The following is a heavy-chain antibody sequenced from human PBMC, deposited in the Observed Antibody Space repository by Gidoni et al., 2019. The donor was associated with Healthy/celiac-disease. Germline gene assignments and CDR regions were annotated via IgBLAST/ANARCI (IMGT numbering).Heavy chain of an antibody. D-gene: IGHD3-10*01. Sequence: EVQLVESGGGLVQPGRSLRLSCAASGFPFDDYAMHWVRQAPGTGLEWVSGISWNSGSIGYADSVKGRFTISRDNAKNSLYLQMNSLRAEDTALYYCAKDNYGSGSYPSFDYWGQGTLVTVSS. CDR3: AKDNYGSGSYPSFDY. CDR1: GFPFDDYA. V-gene: IGHV3-9*01. CDR2: ISWNSGSI. J-gene: IGHJ4*02.